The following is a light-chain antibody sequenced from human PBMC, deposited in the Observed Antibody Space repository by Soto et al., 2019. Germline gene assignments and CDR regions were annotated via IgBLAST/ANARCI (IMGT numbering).Light chain of an antibody. V-gene: IGKV3-15*01. CDR3: QQYNKWPLT. CDR2: DAS. J-gene: IGKJ4*01. Sequence: EIVLTQSPGTLSVSPGERATLSCWASQSVSSNLAWYQQRPGQAPRLLIYDASTRATGIPARFSGSGSGTDFTLTISSLQSEDFAVYYCQQYNKWPLTFGGGTKVEIK. CDR1: QSVSSN.